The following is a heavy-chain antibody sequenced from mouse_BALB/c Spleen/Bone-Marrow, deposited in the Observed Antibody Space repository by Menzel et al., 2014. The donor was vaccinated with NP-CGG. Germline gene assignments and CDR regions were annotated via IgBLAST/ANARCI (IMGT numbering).Heavy chain of an antibody. CDR3: TLSRDFDY. V-gene: IGHV1S16*01. Sequence: VQLQQSGAELVKPGASVKLSCKASGYTFTSYWMHWVQLRPGQGFEWIGEINPSNDGANYNEKFKRKATLTVDKSSSTAYMHLSSLTSEDSAVYYCTLSRDFDYWGQGTTLTVSS. J-gene: IGHJ2*01. CDR2: INPSNDGA. CDR1: GYTFTSYW.